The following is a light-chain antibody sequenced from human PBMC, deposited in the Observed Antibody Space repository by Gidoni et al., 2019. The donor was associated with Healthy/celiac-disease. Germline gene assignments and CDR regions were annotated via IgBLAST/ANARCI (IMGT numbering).Light chain of an antibody. CDR3: SSYTSSSTLDV. J-gene: IGLJ1*01. CDR2: EVS. CDR1: SSDVGGYNY. V-gene: IGLV2-14*01. Sequence: QSALPQPASVSGSPGQSITISCTGTSSDVGGYNYVSWYQQHPGKAPKLMIYEVSNRPSGVSNRFSGSKSGNTASLTISWLQAEDEADYYCSSYTSSSTLDVFGTGTKVTVL.